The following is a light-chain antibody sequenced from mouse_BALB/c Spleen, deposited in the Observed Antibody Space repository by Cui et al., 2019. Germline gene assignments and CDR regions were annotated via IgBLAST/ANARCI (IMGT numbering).Light chain of an antibody. CDR2: WAS. V-gene: IGKV8-19*01. CDR3: QNDYSYT. Sequence: DIVMTQSPSSLTVTAGEKVTMSCKSSQSLLNSGNQKNYLTWYQQKPGQPPKLLIYWASTRESGVPDRFTGSGSGTDFTLTISSVQAEDLAVYYWQNDYSYTFGGGTKLEIK. CDR1: QSLLNSGNQKNY. J-gene: IGKJ2*01.